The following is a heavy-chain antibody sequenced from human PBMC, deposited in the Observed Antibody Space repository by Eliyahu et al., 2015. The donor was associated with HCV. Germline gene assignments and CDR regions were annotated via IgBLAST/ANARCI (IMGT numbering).Heavy chain of an antibody. V-gene: IGHV3-15*01. J-gene: IGHJ4*02. CDR3: TTGIAVAAPGDY. Sequence: EVQLVESGGGLVKPGGSLRLSCAASGFXFXNAWMSWVRQAPGKGLEWVGRIKSKTDGGTTDYAAPVKGRFTISRDDSKNTLYLQMNSLKTEDTAVYYCTTGIAVAAPGDYWGQGTLVTVSS. CDR2: IKSKTDGGTT. CDR1: GFXFXNAW. D-gene: IGHD6-19*01.